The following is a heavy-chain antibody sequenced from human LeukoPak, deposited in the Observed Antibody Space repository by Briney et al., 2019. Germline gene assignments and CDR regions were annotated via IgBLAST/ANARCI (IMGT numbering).Heavy chain of an antibody. Sequence: ASVKVSCKASGYTFTSYGISWVRQAPGQGLEWMGWISAYNGNTNYAQKLQGRVTMTTDTSTSTVYMELSSLRSEDTAVYYCARDGTYYDFWSGPRPYYYYMDVWGKGTTVTVSS. CDR2: ISAYNGNT. J-gene: IGHJ6*03. D-gene: IGHD3-3*01. CDR1: GYTFTSYG. CDR3: ARDGTYYDFWSGPRPYYYYMDV. V-gene: IGHV1-18*01.